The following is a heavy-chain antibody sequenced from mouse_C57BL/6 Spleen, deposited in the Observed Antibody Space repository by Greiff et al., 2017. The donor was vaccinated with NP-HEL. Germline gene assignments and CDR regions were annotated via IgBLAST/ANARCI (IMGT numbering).Heavy chain of an antibody. Sequence: VQLQQSRAELVKPGASVKISCKASGYAFSSYWMNWVKQRPGKGLEWIGQIYPGDGDTNYNGKFKGKATLTADKSSSTAYMQLSSLTSEDSAVYFCARMDDYDRFAYWGQGTLVTVSA. J-gene: IGHJ3*01. CDR1: GYAFSSYW. D-gene: IGHD2-4*01. V-gene: IGHV1-80*01. CDR3: ARMDDYDRFAY. CDR2: IYPGDGDT.